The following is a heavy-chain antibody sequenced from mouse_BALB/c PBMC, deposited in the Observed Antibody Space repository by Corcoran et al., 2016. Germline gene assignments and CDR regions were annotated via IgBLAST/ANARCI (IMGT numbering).Heavy chain of an antibody. D-gene: IGHD1-1*01. V-gene: IGHV1S56*01. Sequence: QVQLQQSGAELVKPGALVKISCKASGYTFTSYDINWVKQRPGQGLEWIGWIYPGDGITKYNEKFKGKATLTADKSSSTAYMQLSSLTSENSAVYFCARGGYYYGSSYVRDDYAMDYWGQGTTVTVSS. J-gene: IGHJ4*01. CDR3: ARGGYYYGSSYVRDDYAMDY. CDR2: IYPGDGIT. CDR1: GYTFTSYD.